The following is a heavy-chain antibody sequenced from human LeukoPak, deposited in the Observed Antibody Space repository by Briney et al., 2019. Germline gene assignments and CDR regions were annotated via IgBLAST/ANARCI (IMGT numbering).Heavy chain of an antibody. CDR2: IYHSGST. D-gene: IGHD5-24*01. Sequence: SETLSLTCAVSGGSISSSNWWSWVRQPPGKGLEWIGEIYHSGSTNYNPSLKSRVTISVDKSKNQFSLKLSSVTAAGTAVYYCARVSQCQETATIVCPFDYWGQGTLVTVSS. CDR3: ARVSQCQETATIVCPFDY. J-gene: IGHJ4*02. CDR1: GGSISSSNW. V-gene: IGHV4-4*02.